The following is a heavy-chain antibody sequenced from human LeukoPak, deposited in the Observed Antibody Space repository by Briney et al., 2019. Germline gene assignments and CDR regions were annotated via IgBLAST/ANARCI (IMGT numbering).Heavy chain of an antibody. J-gene: IGHJ6*02. CDR3: ARDRYYYDSSGYYLPDGMDV. CDR2: ITGSGGAT. D-gene: IGHD3-22*01. Sequence: GGSLRLSCAASGFTFSTYAVNWVRQAPGKGLEWVSAITGSGGATYYADSVKGRFTISRDNSKNTLYLQMSSLRAEDTAVYYCARDRYYYDSSGYYLPDGMDVWGQGTTVTVSS. CDR1: GFTFSTYA. V-gene: IGHV3-23*01.